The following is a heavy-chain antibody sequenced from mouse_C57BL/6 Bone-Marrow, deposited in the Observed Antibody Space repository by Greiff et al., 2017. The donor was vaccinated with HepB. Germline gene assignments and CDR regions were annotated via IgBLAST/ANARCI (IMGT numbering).Heavy chain of an antibody. V-gene: IGHV1-55*01. J-gene: IGHJ2*01. CDR2: IYPGSGST. CDR1: GYTFTSYW. D-gene: IGHD1-1*01. CDR3: ARDYGSPWYFDY. Sequence: QVQLQQPGAELVKPGASVKMSCKASGYTFTSYWITWVKQRPGQGLEWIGDIYPGSGSTNYNEKFKSKATLTVDTSSSTAYMQLSSLTSEDSAVYYCARDYGSPWYFDYWGQGTTLTVSS.